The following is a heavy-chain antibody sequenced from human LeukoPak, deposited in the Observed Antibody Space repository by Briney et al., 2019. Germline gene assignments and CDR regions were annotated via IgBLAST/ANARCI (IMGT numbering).Heavy chain of an antibody. J-gene: IGHJ4*02. D-gene: IGHD6-13*01. CDR3: ASAIAAAGIIDY. CDR1: GFTFSSYA. CDR2: ISYYGSNK. V-gene: IGHV3-30-3*01. Sequence: GGSLRLSCAASGFTFSSYAMHCVRQAPGKGLEWVAVISYYGSNKYYADSVKRRFTISRDNYKNTLYLQMNSLRAEDAAVYYCASAIAAAGIIDYWGQGTLVTVSS.